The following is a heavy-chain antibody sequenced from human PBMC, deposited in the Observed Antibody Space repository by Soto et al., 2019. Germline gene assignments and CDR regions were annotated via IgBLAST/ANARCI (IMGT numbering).Heavy chain of an antibody. Sequence: GASVKVSCKASGYTFTSYGISWVRQAPGQGLEWMGWISAYNGNTNYAQKLQGRVTMTTDTSTSTAYMELRSLRSDDTAVYYCARVRITMVRGVIITGPHYYYCGMDVWGQGTTVTVSS. D-gene: IGHD3-10*01. V-gene: IGHV1-18*01. J-gene: IGHJ6*02. CDR3: ARVRITMVRGVIITGPHYYYCGMDV. CDR1: GYTFTSYG. CDR2: ISAYNGNT.